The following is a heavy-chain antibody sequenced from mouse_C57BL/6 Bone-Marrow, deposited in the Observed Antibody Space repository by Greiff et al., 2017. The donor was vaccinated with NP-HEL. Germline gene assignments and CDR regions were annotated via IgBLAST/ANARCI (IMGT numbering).Heavy chain of an antibody. J-gene: IGHJ1*03. CDR1: GFTFSDYY. D-gene: IGHD1-1*01. V-gene: IGHV5-16*01. CDR3: ARDPDYYGSRGDWYFDV. CDR2: INYDGSST. Sequence: EVKVVESEGGLVQPGSSMKLSCTASGFTFSDYYMAWVRQVPEKGLEWVANINYDGSSTYYLDSLKSRFIISRDNAKNILYLQMSSLKSEDTATYYCARDPDYYGSRGDWYFDVWGTGTTVTVSS.